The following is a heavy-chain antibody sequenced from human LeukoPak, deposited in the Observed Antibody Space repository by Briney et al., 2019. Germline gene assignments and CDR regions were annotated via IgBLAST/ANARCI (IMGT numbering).Heavy chain of an antibody. V-gene: IGHV3-48*01. J-gene: IGHJ4*02. CDR1: GFTFSSYN. D-gene: IGHD1-7*01. CDR3: ANELNENYFDS. CDR2: ITFNSGKI. Sequence: SGGSLRLSCAASGFTFSSYNMNWVRQAPGKGLEWVSYITFNSGKIYYSDSVKGRFTVSRDNAKNSVSLQMNSLRAEDTAVYYCANELNENYFDSWGQGTLVTVSS.